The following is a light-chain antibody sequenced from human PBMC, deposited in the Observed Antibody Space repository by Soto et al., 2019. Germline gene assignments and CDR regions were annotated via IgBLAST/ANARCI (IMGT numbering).Light chain of an antibody. CDR3: GSWDSSLSAYV. Sequence: QSVLTQPPSVSAAPGQKVTIACSVSSSNIGGNSVSWYQQLPGTAPKLLIYDDNKRPSGIPDRFSGSKSGTSATLGITGFQTGDEADYYRGSWDSSLSAYVFGTGTKVTVL. J-gene: IGLJ1*01. CDR1: SSNIGGNS. V-gene: IGLV1-51*01. CDR2: DDN.